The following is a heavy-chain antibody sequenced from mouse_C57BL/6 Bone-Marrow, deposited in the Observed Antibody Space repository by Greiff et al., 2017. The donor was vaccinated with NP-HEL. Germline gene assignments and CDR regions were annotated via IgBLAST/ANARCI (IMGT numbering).Heavy chain of an antibody. D-gene: IGHD1-1*01. CDR1: GYTFTDYY. Sequence: VQLQQSGPELVKPGASVKISCKASGYTFTDYYINWVKQRPGQGLEWIGCIFPGSGSTYYNEKFKGKATLTVDKSSSTAYMLLSSLTSEDSAVYFGARDYYGSKAWFAYWGQGTLVTVSA. V-gene: IGHV1-75*01. CDR3: ARDYYGSKAWFAY. CDR2: IFPGSGST. J-gene: IGHJ3*01.